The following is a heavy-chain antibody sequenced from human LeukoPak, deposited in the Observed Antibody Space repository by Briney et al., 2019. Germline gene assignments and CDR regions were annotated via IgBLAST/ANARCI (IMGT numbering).Heavy chain of an antibody. CDR3: ARLTILYYFDY. CDR2: IYYSGST. V-gene: IGHV4-39*07. CDR1: GGSISSSSYY. Sequence: SETLSLTCTVSGGSISSSSYYWGWIRQPPGKGLEWIGSIYYSGSTYYNPSLKSRVTISVDTSKNQFSLKLSSVTAADTAVYYCARLTILYYFDYWGQGTLVTVSS. J-gene: IGHJ4*02. D-gene: IGHD3-10*01.